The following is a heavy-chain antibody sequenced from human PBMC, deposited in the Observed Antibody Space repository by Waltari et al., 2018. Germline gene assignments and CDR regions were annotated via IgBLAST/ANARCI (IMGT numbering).Heavy chain of an antibody. D-gene: IGHD3-9*01. J-gene: IGHJ5*02. CDR1: GGSISIGAYY. CDR3: ARGFDWLLHNWFDP. V-gene: IGHV4-30-4*08. CDR2: IYYSGST. Sequence: QVQLQESGPGLVKPSQTLTLTCTVSGGSISIGAYYGSCIRQPPGKGLEWIGYIYYSGSTYYNPSLKSRVTISVDTSKNQFSLKLSSVTAADTAVYYCARGFDWLLHNWFDPWGQGTLVTVSS.